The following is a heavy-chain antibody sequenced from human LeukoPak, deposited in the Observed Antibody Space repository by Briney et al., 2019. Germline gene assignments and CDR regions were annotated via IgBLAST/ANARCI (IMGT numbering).Heavy chain of an antibody. V-gene: IGHV4-59*08. CDR3: ARQAGVVGSGWYFAYYYGMDV. D-gene: IGHD6-19*01. CDR1: GGSISSYY. CDR2: IYYSGST. Sequence: SETLSLTCTVSGGSISSYYWSWIRQPPGKGLEWIGYIYYSGSTNYNPSLKSRVTISVDTSKNQFSLKLSSVTAADTAVYYCARQAGVVGSGWYFAYYYGMDVWGQGTTVTVSS. J-gene: IGHJ6*02.